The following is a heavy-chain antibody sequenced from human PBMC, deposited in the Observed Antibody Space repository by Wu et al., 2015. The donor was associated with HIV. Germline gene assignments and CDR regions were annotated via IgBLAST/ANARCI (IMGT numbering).Heavy chain of an antibody. D-gene: IGHD5-24*01. CDR3: ARDREMATIPVDYYYYGMDV. CDR1: GGTFSSCA. V-gene: IGHV1-69*18. CDR2: IIPIFGTA. J-gene: IGHJ6*02. Sequence: QVQLVQSGAEVKKPGSSVKVSCKASGGTFSSCAISWVRQAPGQGLEWMGRIIPIFGTANYAQKFQGRVTITADESTSTAYMELSSLRSEDTAVYYCARDREMATIPVDYYYYGMDVWGQGTTVTVSS.